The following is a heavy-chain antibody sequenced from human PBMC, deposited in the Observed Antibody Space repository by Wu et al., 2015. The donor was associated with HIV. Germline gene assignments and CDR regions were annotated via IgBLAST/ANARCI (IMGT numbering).Heavy chain of an antibody. CDR3: AREFYYGSGSPILAEILGAFDI. CDR1: GGTFSSYA. CDR2: IIPIFGTA. V-gene: IGHV1-69*13. J-gene: IGHJ3*02. Sequence: QVQLVQSGAEVKKPGSSVKVSCKASGGTFSSYAISWVRQAPGQGLEWMGRIIPIFGTANYAQKFQGRVTITADESTSTAYMELSSLRSEDTAVYYCAREFYYGSGSPILAEILGAFDIVGPRDNGHRLF. D-gene: IGHD3-10*01.